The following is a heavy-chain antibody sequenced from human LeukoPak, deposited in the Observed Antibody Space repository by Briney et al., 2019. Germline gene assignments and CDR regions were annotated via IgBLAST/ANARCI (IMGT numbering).Heavy chain of an antibody. V-gene: IGHV3-23*01. Sequence: PGGSLRLSCAASGFTFSSYAMNWVRQAPGKGLEWVSAISGSGGSTYYADSVKGRFTISRDNSKNTLYLQMNSLRAEDTAVYYCAKFEWELSGFDYWGQGTLVTVSS. J-gene: IGHJ4*02. CDR3: AKFEWELSGFDY. CDR2: ISGSGGST. D-gene: IGHD1-26*01. CDR1: GFTFSSYA.